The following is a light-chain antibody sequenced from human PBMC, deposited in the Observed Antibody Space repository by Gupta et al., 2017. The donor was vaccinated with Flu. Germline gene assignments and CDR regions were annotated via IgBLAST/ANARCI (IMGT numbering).Light chain of an antibody. J-gene: IGKJ5*01. CDR2: KVS. CDR1: QSLVYSDGNTF. CDR3: MQGTHGQPIT. V-gene: IGKV2-30*01. Sequence: DVVMTQSPLSLPVTLGQPASISCRSSQSLVYSDGNTFLSWFHQRPGQSPRRLIYKVSKRDSGVPDRFSGSGSGTDFTLTISRVEAEDVGVYDCMQGTHGQPITFGPGTRLEIK.